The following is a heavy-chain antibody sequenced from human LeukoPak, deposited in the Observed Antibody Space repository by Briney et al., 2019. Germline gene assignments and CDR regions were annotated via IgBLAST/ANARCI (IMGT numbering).Heavy chain of an antibody. D-gene: IGHD3-22*01. Sequence: SETLSLTRAVSGGSISSGGYSWSWIRQHPGKGLEWIGYIYYSGSTYYNPSLKSRVTISVDTSKNQFSLKLSSVTAADTAVYYCARATYYYDSSGYYPDYWGQGTLVTVSS. V-gene: IGHV4-31*11. CDR2: IYYSGST. CDR1: GGSISSGGYS. J-gene: IGHJ4*02. CDR3: ARATYYYDSSGYYPDY.